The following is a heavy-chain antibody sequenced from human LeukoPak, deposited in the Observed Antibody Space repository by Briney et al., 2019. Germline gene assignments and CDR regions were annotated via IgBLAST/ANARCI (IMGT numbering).Heavy chain of an antibody. CDR1: GFTFSNYW. CDR2: IKPDGSEK. J-gene: IGHJ4*02. D-gene: IGHD3-16*01. V-gene: IGHV3-7*05. Sequence: GGSLRLSCAASGFTFSNYWMSWVRQAPGKGLEWVANIKPDGSEKYYVDSVKGRFTLSRDNAKNSLFLQMNSLRAEDTAVYYCVRGGGMLDYRGQGTLVPVSS. CDR3: VRGGGMLDY.